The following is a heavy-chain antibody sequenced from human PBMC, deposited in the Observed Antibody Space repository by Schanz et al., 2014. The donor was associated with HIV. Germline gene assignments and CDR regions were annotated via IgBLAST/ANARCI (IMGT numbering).Heavy chain of an antibody. CDR3: ARARAKIEGRPVGNWFDP. CDR1: GDTFRRYS. Sequence: QVQLVQSGAEVKKPGSSVKVSCKASGDTFRRYSIHWVRQGPGQGLEWMGGIIPMFGTTKYPQRLQGRVTIIADKSTTTAYMELRGLTSEDTAVYFCARARAKIEGRPVGNWFDPWGQGTLVTVSS. D-gene: IGHD6-6*01. J-gene: IGHJ5*02. CDR2: IIPMFGTT. V-gene: IGHV1-69*06.